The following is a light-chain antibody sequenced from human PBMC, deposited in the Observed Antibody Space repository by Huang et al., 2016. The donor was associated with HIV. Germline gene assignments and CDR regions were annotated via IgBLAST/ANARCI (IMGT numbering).Light chain of an antibody. CDR2: AAS. V-gene: IGKV3-15*01. J-gene: IGKJ1*01. Sequence: EIVMTQSPATLSVSPGERATLSCRASQSVGSNLAWYQQRRGQAPRLLMYAASNRATGIPARFSGSGSGTEVTLTVSSLQSEDFAVYYCQQHNSWPRTFGQGTRV. CDR1: QSVGSN. CDR3: QQHNSWPRT.